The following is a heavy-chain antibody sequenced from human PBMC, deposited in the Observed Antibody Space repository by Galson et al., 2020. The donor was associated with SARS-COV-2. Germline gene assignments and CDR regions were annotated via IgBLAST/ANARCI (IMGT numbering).Heavy chain of an antibody. Sequence: HGESLKISCKGSGYSFTSYWISWVRQMPGKGLEWMGRIDPSDSYTNYSPSFQGHVTISADKSISTAYLQWSSLKASDTAMYYCARLIDYSSYFDYWGQGTPVTVSS. CDR3: ARLIDYSSYFDY. CDR1: GYSFTSYW. CDR2: IDPSDSYT. D-gene: IGHD4-4*01. J-gene: IGHJ4*02. V-gene: IGHV5-10-1*01.